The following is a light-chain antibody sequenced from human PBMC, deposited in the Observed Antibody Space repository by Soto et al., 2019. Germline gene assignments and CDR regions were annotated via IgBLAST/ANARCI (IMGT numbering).Light chain of an antibody. CDR1: SSDVGGYNY. Sequence: QSALTQSPSASGSPGQSVTISCTGTSSDVGGYNYVSWYQHHPDKAPKLIIYEVYKRPSGVPDRFSGSKSGNTASLTVSGLQAEDEAEYYCSSYAASDSFVVFGGGTNLTVL. J-gene: IGLJ2*01. V-gene: IGLV2-8*01. CDR2: EVY. CDR3: SSYAASDSFVV.